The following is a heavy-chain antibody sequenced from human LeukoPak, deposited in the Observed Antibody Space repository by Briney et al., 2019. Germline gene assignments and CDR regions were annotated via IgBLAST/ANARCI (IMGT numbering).Heavy chain of an antibody. V-gene: IGHV3-23*01. D-gene: IGHD3-10*01. CDR1: GFTFSSYA. J-gene: IGHJ6*02. Sequence: SGGSLRLSCVGSGFTFSSYAMSWVRQAPGKGLEWVSAISGSGGSTYYADSVKGRFTISRDNSKNTLYLQMNSLRAEDTAVYYCAKDLYYYGSGSYPYYYYGMDVWGQGTTVTVSS. CDR3: AKDLYYYGSGSYPYYYYGMDV. CDR2: ISGSGGST.